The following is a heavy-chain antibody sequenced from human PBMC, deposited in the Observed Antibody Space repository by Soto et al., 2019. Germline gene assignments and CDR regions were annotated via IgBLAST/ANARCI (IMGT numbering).Heavy chain of an antibody. J-gene: IGHJ6*02. Sequence: QVQLVQSGAEVKKPGASVKVSCKASGYIFTGYYMHWVRQAPGQGLEWMGWINPNSGGTNYAQKFQGWVTMTRDTSISTAYMELSRLRSDDTAVYYCARGSLSSSPPYYYYGMDVWGQGTTVTVSS. CDR3: ARGSLSSSPPYYYYGMDV. CDR1: GYIFTGYY. V-gene: IGHV1-2*04. CDR2: INPNSGGT. D-gene: IGHD6-6*01.